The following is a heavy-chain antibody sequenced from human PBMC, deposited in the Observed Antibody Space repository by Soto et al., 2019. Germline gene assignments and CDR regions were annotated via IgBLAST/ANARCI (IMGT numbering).Heavy chain of an antibody. D-gene: IGHD1-1*01. J-gene: IGHJ4*02. V-gene: IGHV3-74*01. CDR3: VRDNNWSLDY. CDR1: GFIFSSHW. CDR2: IGPDGSNI. Sequence: EVQLVESGGGLVQPGGSLRLSCAASGFIFSSHWMHWVGQAPGKGLVGVSHIGPDGSNIWEADSVQGRFTISRDNARNRLYLQMNSLRDEDTAIYYCVRDNNWSLDYWGQGILVTVSS.